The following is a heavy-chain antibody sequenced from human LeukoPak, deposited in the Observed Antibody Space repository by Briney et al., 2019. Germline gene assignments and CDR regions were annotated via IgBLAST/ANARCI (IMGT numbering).Heavy chain of an antibody. D-gene: IGHD5-18*01. CDR2: INHSGST. J-gene: IGHJ4*02. CDR3: ARDRMGTVMVPIDY. Sequence: SETLSLTCAVYGGSFSGYYWSWIRQPPGKGLEWIGEINHSGSTYYNLSLKSRVTISVDTSKNQCSLKLRSVTAADTAVYYCARDRMGTVMVPIDYWGQGTLVTVSS. CDR1: GGSFSGYY. V-gene: IGHV4-34*01.